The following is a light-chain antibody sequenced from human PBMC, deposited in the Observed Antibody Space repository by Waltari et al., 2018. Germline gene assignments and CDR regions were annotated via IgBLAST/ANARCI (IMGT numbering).Light chain of an antibody. J-gene: IGKJ1*01. CDR2: WAS. CDR3: QQYYDTPWT. CDR1: HSVLSTSTGKSY. Sequence: EIVMAQSPDSLAVSLVERATITCGSSHSVLSTSTGKSYLAWYQQKPGQPPKLLIYWASTRESGVPDRFSGSGSGTDFTLTISSLQAEDVAVYYCQQYYDTPWTFGQGTKVEIK. V-gene: IGKV4-1*01.